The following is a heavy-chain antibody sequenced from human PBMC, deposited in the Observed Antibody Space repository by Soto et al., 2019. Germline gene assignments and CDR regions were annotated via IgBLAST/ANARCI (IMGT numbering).Heavy chain of an antibody. Sequence: QVQLVESGGGLVKPGGSLRLSCAASGFTFSDYYMSWIRQAPGKGLEWVSYISSSSSYTNYADSVKGRFTISRDNAKNSLYLQMNSLRAEDTAVYYCARKTKGVRHYFDYWGQGTLFTVSS. CDR1: GFTFSDYY. J-gene: IGHJ4*02. CDR3: ARKTKGVRHYFDY. D-gene: IGHD2-8*01. CDR2: ISSSSSYT. V-gene: IGHV3-11*05.